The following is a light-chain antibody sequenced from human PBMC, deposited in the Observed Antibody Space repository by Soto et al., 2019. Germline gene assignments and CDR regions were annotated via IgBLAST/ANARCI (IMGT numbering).Light chain of an antibody. CDR1: HTISGW. J-gene: IGKJ1*01. V-gene: IGKV1-5*01. Sequence: DIQMTQSPSTLSASVGDRVTITCRASHTISGWLAWYQQRPGKAPNLLIFDASTLESGVPSSFSGSVSGTTFTLPISSLQPDDFATYSCQQYNSYSWPFGKGTKVVF. CDR2: DAS. CDR3: QQYNSYSWP.